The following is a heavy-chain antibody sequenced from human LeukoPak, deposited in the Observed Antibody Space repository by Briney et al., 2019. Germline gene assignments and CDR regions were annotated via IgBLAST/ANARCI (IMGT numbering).Heavy chain of an antibody. V-gene: IGHV1-2*02. Sequence: ASVKVSCKASGYTFTNYGISWVRQAPGQGLEWMGWINPNSGGTNYAQKFQGRVTMTRDTSISTAYMELSRLRSDDTAVYYCARDTMTTVTTYYYYYYMDVWGKGTTVTVSS. CDR2: INPNSGGT. CDR1: GYTFTNYG. D-gene: IGHD4-17*01. CDR3: ARDTMTTVTTYYYYYYMDV. J-gene: IGHJ6*03.